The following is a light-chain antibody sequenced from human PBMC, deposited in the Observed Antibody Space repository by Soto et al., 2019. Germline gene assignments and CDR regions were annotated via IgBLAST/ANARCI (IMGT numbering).Light chain of an antibody. CDR3: QQLNSYPPWT. Sequence: DIQMTQSPSTLSASVGDRVTITCRASQSISSWLAWYQQKPGKAPKLLIYDASSLESGVPSRFSGSGSGTEFTLTIGSLQPDDLATYYCQQLNSYPPWTFGHGTKVDIK. CDR1: QSISSW. V-gene: IGKV1-5*01. CDR2: DAS. J-gene: IGKJ1*01.